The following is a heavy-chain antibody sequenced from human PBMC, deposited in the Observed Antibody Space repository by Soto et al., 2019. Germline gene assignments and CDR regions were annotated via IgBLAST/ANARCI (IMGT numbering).Heavy chain of an antibody. V-gene: IGHV5-10-1*01. D-gene: IGHD3-3*01. CDR2: IDPSDSYT. J-gene: IGHJ6*02. CDR1: GYSFTSYW. Sequence: PGESLKISCKGSGYSFTSYWISWVRQMPGKGLEWMGRIDPSDSYTNYSPSFQGHVTISADKSISTAYLQWSSLKASDTAMYYCARVPFWSGYYYGMDVWGQGTTVTVSS. CDR3: ARVPFWSGYYYGMDV.